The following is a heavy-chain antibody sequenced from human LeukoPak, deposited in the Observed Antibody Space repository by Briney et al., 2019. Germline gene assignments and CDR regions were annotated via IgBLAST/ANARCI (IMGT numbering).Heavy chain of an antibody. CDR2: IYPGDSDI. J-gene: IGHJ4*02. V-gene: IGHV5-51*01. Sequence: GESLKISCKGSGYSFTNYWIAWVRQMPGKGPEWMGIIYPGDSDIRYSPSFQGQVTISADKSISTASLQWSSLRASDTAMYYCARLRSGCFDYWGQGALVTVSS. D-gene: IGHD6-19*01. CDR1: GYSFTNYW. CDR3: ARLRSGCFDY.